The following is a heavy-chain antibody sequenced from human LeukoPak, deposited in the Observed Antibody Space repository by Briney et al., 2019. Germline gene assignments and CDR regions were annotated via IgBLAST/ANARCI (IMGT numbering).Heavy chain of an antibody. Sequence: ASVKVSCKASGGTFSSYAISWVRQAPGQGLEWMGRIIPILGIANYAQKFQGRVTITADKSTSTAYMELRSLRSDDTAVYYCARGTPPPIDYWGQGTLVTVSS. CDR3: ARGTPPPIDY. CDR2: IIPILGIA. J-gene: IGHJ4*02. D-gene: IGHD2-15*01. V-gene: IGHV1-69*04. CDR1: GGTFSSYA.